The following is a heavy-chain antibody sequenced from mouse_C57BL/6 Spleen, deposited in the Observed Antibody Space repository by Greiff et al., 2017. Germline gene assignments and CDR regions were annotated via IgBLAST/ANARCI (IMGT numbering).Heavy chain of an antibody. CDR3: TGRTAQALFAY. D-gene: IGHD3-2*02. Sequence: VQLQQSGAELVRPGASVKLSCTASGFNIKDYYMHWVKQRPEQGLEWIGRIDPEDGDTEYAPKFQGKATMTADTSSNTAYLQLSSLTSEDTAVYYCTGRTAQALFAYWGQGTLVTVSA. CDR2: IDPEDGDT. J-gene: IGHJ3*01. V-gene: IGHV14-1*01. CDR1: GFNIKDYY.